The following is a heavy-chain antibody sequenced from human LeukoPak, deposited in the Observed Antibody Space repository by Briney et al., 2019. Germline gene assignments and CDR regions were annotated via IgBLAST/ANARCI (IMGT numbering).Heavy chain of an antibody. CDR1: GGTFSSHA. CDR2: IIPIFGTA. Sequence: ASVKVSCKASGGTFSSHAISWVRQAPGQGLEWMGGIIPIFGTANYAQKFQGRVTITTDESTSTAYMELSSLRSEDTAVYYCARGRWRSSDAFDIWGQGTMVTVSS. V-gene: IGHV1-69*05. J-gene: IGHJ3*02. D-gene: IGHD2-15*01. CDR3: ARGRWRSSDAFDI.